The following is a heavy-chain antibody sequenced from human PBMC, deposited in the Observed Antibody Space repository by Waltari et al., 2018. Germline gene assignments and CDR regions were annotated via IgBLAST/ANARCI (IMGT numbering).Heavy chain of an antibody. Sequence: EVQLVQSGAEVQKPGATLKISCQASGYPFTDYYMHWVQHAPGKGLEWMGRVGTEDGGARDAETVQVRGRITTDTSTDTADMYLRSLRSEATAVADCATETPPHHTSGGGPALDYWGQGTLVTVSS. CDR1: GYPFTDYY. CDR2: VGTEDGGA. CDR3: ATETPPHHTSGGGPALDY. D-gene: IGHD6-19*01. J-gene: IGHJ4*02. V-gene: IGHV1-69-2*01.